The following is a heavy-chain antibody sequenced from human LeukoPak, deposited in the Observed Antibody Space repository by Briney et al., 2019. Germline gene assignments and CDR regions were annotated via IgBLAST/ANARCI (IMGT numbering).Heavy chain of an antibody. D-gene: IGHD3-9*01. Sequence: SETLSLTCTVSGGSMSSYYWSWIRQPPGKGLEWIGYIYYSGSTNYNPSLKSRVTISVDTSKNQFSLKLSSVTAADTAVYYCARVGHYDILTGYYPPDYWGQGTLVTVSS. V-gene: IGHV4-59*01. CDR1: GGSMSSYY. CDR3: ARVGHYDILTGYYPPDY. CDR2: IYYSGST. J-gene: IGHJ4*02.